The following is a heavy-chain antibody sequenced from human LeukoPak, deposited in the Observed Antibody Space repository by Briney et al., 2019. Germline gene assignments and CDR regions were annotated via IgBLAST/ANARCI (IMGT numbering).Heavy chain of an antibody. CDR3: AYSRGEQLARK. D-gene: IGHD6-6*01. CDR1: GGSFSGYY. J-gene: IGHJ4*02. Sequence: TSQTLSLTCAVYGGSFSGYYWSWISQPPGKGLEWIGEINHSGSTNYNPSLKSRVTISVDTSKNQFSLKLSSVTAADTAVYYCAYSRGEQLARKWGQGTLVTVSS. CDR2: INHSGST. V-gene: IGHV4-34*01.